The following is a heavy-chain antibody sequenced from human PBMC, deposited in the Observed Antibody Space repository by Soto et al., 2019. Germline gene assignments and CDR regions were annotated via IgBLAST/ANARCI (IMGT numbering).Heavy chain of an antibody. D-gene: IGHD3-10*01. CDR3: ARAPYGSGSFSSVYFDY. CDR2: INAANGNT. J-gene: IGHJ4*02. Sequence: ASVKVSCKASGYIFTNYAMHWVRQAPGQRLEWMGWINAANGNTKYSQKFQGRVTITTDTSASTAYMELSSLRSEDTAVYYCARAPYGSGSFSSVYFDYWGKETLVTVSS. V-gene: IGHV1-3*01. CDR1: GYIFTNYA.